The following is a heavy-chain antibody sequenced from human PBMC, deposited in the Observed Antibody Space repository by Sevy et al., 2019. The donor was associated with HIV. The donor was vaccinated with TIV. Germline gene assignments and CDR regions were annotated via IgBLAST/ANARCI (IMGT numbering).Heavy chain of an antibody. CDR2: TYTSGSP. CDR3: ARGGVSTTTPFDY. D-gene: IGHD3-16*02. J-gene: IGHJ4*02. V-gene: IGHV4-4*07. CDR1: GGSISNYR. Sequence: SETLSLTCTVSGGSISNYRWSWTRQPAGKGLEWIGRTYTSGSPNYNPALKSRVAMSVDTSKNQFSLKLSSVTAADTAVYYCARGGVSTTTPFDYWGQGTLVTVSS.